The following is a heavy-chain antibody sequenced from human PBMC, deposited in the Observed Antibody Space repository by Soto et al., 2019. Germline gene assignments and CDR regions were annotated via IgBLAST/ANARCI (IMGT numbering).Heavy chain of an antibody. CDR3: ARVSSTGIHDY. CDR2: INPSGVST. J-gene: IGHJ4*02. Sequence: ASVKVSCKASGYTFTSYHIHWVRQAPGQGLEWMGMINPSGVSTTYAQKFQGRVTMTRDTSTSTVYMELSSLRSEDTAVYHCARVSSTGIHDYWGQGTLVTSPQ. V-gene: IGHV1-46*01. D-gene: IGHD1-1*01. CDR1: GYTFTSYH.